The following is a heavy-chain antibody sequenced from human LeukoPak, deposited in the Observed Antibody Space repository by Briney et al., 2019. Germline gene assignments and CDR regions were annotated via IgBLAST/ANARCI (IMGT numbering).Heavy chain of an antibody. V-gene: IGHV5-51*01. CDR3: ARSASSGSYHSNWFDP. CDR2: IYPGDSDT. Sequence: GESLKISCKGSGYSFTSYWIGWVRQMPGKGLEWMGIIYPGDSDTRYSPSFQGQVTISADKSISTAYLQWSSLKASDTAMYYCARSASSGSYHSNWFDPWGQGTLVTVSS. D-gene: IGHD1-26*01. J-gene: IGHJ5*02. CDR1: GYSFTSYW.